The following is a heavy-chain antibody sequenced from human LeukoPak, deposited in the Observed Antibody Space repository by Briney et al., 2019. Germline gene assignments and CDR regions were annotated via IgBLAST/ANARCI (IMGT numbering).Heavy chain of an antibody. CDR2: INSDGSST. Sequence: GGSLRLSCAVSGYTFSSYWMHWVRQAPGKGLVWVSRINSDGSSTRYADSVKGRFTISRDNAKNTLYLQMNSLRAEDTAVYYCARGGSTTVTTYVDYWGQGTLVTVSS. D-gene: IGHD4-11*01. V-gene: IGHV3-74*01. CDR3: ARGGSTTVTTYVDY. CDR1: GYTFSSYW. J-gene: IGHJ4*02.